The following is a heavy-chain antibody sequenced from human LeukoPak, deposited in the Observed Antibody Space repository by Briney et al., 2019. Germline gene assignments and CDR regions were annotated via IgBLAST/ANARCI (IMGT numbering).Heavy chain of an antibody. CDR3: ARLHLGYTYGDAFDI. Sequence: SETLSLTCTVSGGSISNYYWSWIRQPPGKGLECIGYIFYSGSTNYNPSLKGRVTISVDTSKHQFSLNLSSVTAADTAVYYCARLHLGYTYGDAFDIWGQGTMVTVSS. CDR1: GGSISNYY. CDR2: IFYSGST. D-gene: IGHD5-18*01. V-gene: IGHV4-59*08. J-gene: IGHJ3*02.